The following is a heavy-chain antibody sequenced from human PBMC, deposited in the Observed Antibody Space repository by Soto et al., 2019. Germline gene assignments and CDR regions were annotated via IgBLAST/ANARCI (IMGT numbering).Heavy chain of an antibody. CDR2: IYYSGST. CDR3: ARRWGPTFDF. CDR1: GGSISSYY. J-gene: IGHJ4*02. Sequence: PSETLSLTCTVSGGSISSYYWSWIRQPPGKGLEWIGYIYYSGSTNYNPPLKSRVTISVDTSKNQFSLKLSSVTAADTAVYYCARRWGPTFDFWGQGTLVTVSS. D-gene: IGHD1-26*01. V-gene: IGHV4-59*01.